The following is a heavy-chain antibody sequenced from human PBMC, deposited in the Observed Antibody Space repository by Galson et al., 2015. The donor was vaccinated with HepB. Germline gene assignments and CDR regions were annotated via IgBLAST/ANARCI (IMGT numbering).Heavy chain of an antibody. CDR1: GSTFTSYG. CDR3: ARDSGVGTSPDDAFDI. J-gene: IGHJ3*02. Sequence: SVKVSCKASGSTFTSYGISWVRQAPGQGLEWMGWISAYNGNTNYAQKLQARVTMTTDTSTSTAYMELRSLRSDDTAVYYCARDSGVGTSPDDAFDIWGQGTMVTVSS. CDR2: ISAYNGNT. V-gene: IGHV1-18*01. D-gene: IGHD3-3*01.